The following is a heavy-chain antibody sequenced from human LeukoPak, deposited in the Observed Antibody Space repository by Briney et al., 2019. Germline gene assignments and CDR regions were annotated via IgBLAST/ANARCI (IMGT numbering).Heavy chain of an antibody. V-gene: IGHV3-15*01. J-gene: IGHJ4*02. CDR1: GLSVSDAW. CDR3: TGPPD. CDR2: IKSKTAGGTT. Sequence: PGGSLRLSCAASGLSVSDAWMSWVRQAPGKGLEWVGRIKSKTAGGTTDYVASVKGRFTISRDDSKNTLYLQMNSLSTEDTAVYHCTGPPDWGQGTLVTVSS.